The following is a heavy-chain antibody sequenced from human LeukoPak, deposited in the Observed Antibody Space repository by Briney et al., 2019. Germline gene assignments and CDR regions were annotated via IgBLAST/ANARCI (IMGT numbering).Heavy chain of an antibody. CDR1: GYTFTGYY. CDR2: INPNSGGT. D-gene: IGHD6-6*01. V-gene: IGHV1-2*02. J-gene: IGHJ4*02. Sequence: GASVKVSCKASGYTFTGYYMHWVRQAPGQGLEWMGWINPNSGGTNYAQKFQGRVTMTRDTSISTAYMELSRLRSDDTAVYYCARDPSWVSSSAWYYFDYWGQGTLVTVSS. CDR3: ARDPSWVSSSAWYYFDY.